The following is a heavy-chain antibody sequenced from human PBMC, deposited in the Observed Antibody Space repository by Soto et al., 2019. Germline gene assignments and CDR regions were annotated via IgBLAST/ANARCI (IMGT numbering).Heavy chain of an antibody. D-gene: IGHD3-22*01. Sequence: SQTLSLTCAIPGDSVSSNSAAWNWIRQSPSRGLEWLGRTYYRSKWYNDYAVSVKSRITINPDTSKNQFSLQLNSVTPEDTAVYYCARGLYDSSGYLTMGYYYYGMDVWGQGTTVTVSS. CDR3: ARGLYDSSGYLTMGYYYYGMDV. J-gene: IGHJ6*02. CDR1: GDSVSSNSAA. CDR2: TYYRSKWYN. V-gene: IGHV6-1*01.